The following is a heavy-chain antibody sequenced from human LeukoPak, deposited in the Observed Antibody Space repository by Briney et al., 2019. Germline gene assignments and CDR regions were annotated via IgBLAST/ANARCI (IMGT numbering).Heavy chain of an antibody. CDR3: AELGITMIGGV. J-gene: IGHJ6*04. Sequence: GGSLRLSCAASGFTFSSYEMNWVRQAPGKGLEWVSYISSSGSTIYYADSVKGRFTTSRDNAKNSLYLQMNSMRAEDTAVYYCAELGITMIGGVWGKGTTVTISS. CDR2: ISSSGSTI. CDR1: GFTFSSYE. V-gene: IGHV3-48*03. D-gene: IGHD3-10*02.